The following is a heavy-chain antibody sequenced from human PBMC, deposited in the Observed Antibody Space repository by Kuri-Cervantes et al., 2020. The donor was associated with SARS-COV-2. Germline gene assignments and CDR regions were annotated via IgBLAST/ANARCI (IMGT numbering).Heavy chain of an antibody. Sequence: ASVKVSCKASGYTFTNYAMHWVRQAPGQRLEWMGWINAGNGNTKYSQKFQGRVTITRDTSASTAYMELSSLRSEDTAVYYCAREGIVGATTGFDYWGQGTLVTVSS. V-gene: IGHV1-3*01. CDR3: AREGIVGATTGFDY. J-gene: IGHJ4*02. CDR2: INAGNGNT. CDR1: GYTFTNYA. D-gene: IGHD1-26*01.